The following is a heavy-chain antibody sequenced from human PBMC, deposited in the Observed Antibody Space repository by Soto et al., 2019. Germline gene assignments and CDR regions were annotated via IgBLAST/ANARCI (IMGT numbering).Heavy chain of an antibody. V-gene: IGHV4-34*01. D-gene: IGHD6-19*01. Sequence: QVQLQQWGAGLLKPSETLSLTCAVYGWSFSGYYWSWIRQPPGKGLEWIGEINHSGSTNYNPSLKSRVTISGDTSKNQFSLKLSSVTAADTAVYYCARWGSGWYYFDYWGQGTLVTVSS. J-gene: IGHJ4*02. CDR2: INHSGST. CDR1: GWSFSGYY. CDR3: ARWGSGWYYFDY.